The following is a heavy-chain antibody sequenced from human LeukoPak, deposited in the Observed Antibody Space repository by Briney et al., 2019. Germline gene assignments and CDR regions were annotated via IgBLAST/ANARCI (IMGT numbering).Heavy chain of an antibody. V-gene: IGHV1-2*02. CDR3: ARERWRYYYYMDV. CDR1: GYTFTGYY. D-gene: IGHD6-13*01. J-gene: IGHJ6*03. CDR2: INPNSGGT. Sequence: ASVKVFCKASGYTFTGYYMHWVRQAPGQGLEWMGWINPNSGGTNYAQKFQGRVTMTRDTSISTAYMELSRLRSDDTAVYYCARERWRYYYYMDVWGKGTTVTVSS.